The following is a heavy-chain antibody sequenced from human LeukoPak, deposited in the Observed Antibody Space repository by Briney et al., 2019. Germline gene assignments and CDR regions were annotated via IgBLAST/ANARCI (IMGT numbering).Heavy chain of an antibody. Sequence: SVKVSCKASGGTFSSYAISWVRQAPGQGLEWMGRIIPILGIANYAQKFQGRVTIAADKSTSTAYMELSSLRSGDTAVYYCARDPNSSSRSNRDYWGQGTLVTVSS. CDR2: IIPILGIA. V-gene: IGHV1-69*04. CDR3: ARDPNSSSRSNRDY. D-gene: IGHD6-13*01. CDR1: GGTFSSYA. J-gene: IGHJ4*02.